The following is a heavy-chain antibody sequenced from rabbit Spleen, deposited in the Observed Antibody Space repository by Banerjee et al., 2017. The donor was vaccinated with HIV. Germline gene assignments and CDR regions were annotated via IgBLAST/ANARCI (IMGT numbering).Heavy chain of an antibody. V-gene: IGHV1S47*01. Sequence: QEQLVESGGGLVQPGGSLKLSCTVSGFDISKYGVTWVRQAPGKGLEWIGYIDPVFGSAYYASWVNGRFSISRENTQNTVSLQLNSLTVADTATYFCARGSAAMTMVITGFYFNLWGQGTLVTVS. CDR3: ARGSAAMTMVITGFYFNL. CDR1: GFDISKYG. CDR2: IDPVFGSA. D-gene: IGHD2-1*01. J-gene: IGHJ4*01.